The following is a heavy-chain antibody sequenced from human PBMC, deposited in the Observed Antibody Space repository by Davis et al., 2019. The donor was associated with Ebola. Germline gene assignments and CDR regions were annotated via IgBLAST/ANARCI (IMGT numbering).Heavy chain of an antibody. D-gene: IGHD5-12*01. Sequence: ASVKVSCKAAGYTFTNYYMHWVRPAPGQGLDWMGMINHNDGRTIYAQKFQGRVTVTRDTSTTTVYMDLSSLRSEDTALYYCTTPGGQDSGYDVFDIWGQGTMVTVSS. CDR3: TTPGGQDSGYDVFDI. CDR1: GYTFTNYY. CDR2: INHNDGRT. J-gene: IGHJ3*02. V-gene: IGHV1-46*03.